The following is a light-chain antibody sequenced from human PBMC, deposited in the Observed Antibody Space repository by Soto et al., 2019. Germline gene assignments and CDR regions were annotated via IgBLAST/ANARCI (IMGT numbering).Light chain of an antibody. V-gene: IGKV1-5*01. J-gene: IGKJ1*01. CDR3: QQYDSYSWT. CDR1: QSVSNW. Sequence: DIQMTQPPSTLSASVGERVSITCRASQSVSNWLAWYQQKPGKAPNLLIYDVSSLESGVPSRFSGSGSGTEFILTISSLQPDDFATYYCQQYDSYSWTFGQGTKVDI. CDR2: DVS.